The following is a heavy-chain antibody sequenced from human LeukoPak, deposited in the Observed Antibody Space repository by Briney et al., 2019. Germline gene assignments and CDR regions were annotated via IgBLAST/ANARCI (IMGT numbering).Heavy chain of an antibody. CDR1: RYTFTGYY. J-gene: IGHJ4*02. CDR3: ARRYDSGSDELDY. Sequence: GASVKVSCKASRYTFTGYYMHWVRQAPGQGLEWMGWINPNSGGTNYAQKFQGRVTMTRDTSISTAYMELSRLRSDDTAVYYCARRYDSGSDELDYWGQGTLVTVSS. D-gene: IGHD3-10*01. CDR2: INPNSGGT. V-gene: IGHV1-2*02.